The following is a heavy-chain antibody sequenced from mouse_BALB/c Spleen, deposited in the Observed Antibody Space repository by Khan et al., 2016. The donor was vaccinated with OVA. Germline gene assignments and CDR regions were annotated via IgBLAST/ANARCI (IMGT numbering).Heavy chain of an antibody. D-gene: IGHD2-14*01. CDR1: GYTFTSYT. CDR3: VREVAYYRSDGWFAY. J-gene: IGHJ3*01. V-gene: IGHV1-4*01. Sequence: QVRLQQSGAELARPGASVKMSCKASGYTFTSYTMHWVRQRPGQTLEWIGHINPSNNYTNYNQNFKDKATLIVDKSSSTAYMQLNSLTSEDSAVYYCVREVAYYRSDGWFAYWGQGTLVTVSA. CDR2: INPSNNYT.